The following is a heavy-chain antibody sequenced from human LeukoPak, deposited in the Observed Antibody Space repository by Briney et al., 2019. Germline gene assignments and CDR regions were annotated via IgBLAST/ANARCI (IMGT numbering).Heavy chain of an antibody. D-gene: IGHD2-21*01. CDR2: IYHTGNT. J-gene: IGHJ3*01. CDR3: ARDEGTHIKN. V-gene: IGHV4-30-2*01. Sequence: SETLSLTCTVSGASISSGGYFWSWIRQPPGKGLEWIGYIYHTGNTYYNPSLESRVTMSVDKSKNQFSLSLASVTVADTAVYYCARDEGTHIKNWGQGTMVTVSS. CDR1: GASISSGGYF.